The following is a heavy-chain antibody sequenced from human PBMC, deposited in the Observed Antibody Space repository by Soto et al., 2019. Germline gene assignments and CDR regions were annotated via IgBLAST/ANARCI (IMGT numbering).Heavy chain of an antibody. D-gene: IGHD3-3*01. CDR2: TRNKANSDTT. Sequence: GGSLRLSCAASGFTFSDHYMDWVRQAPGKGLEWVGRTRNKANSDTTEYAASVKGRFTISRDDSKNSLYLQMNSLKTEDTAVYYCARSTYYDFWSGYYRYYYYYMDVWGKGTTVTVSS. V-gene: IGHV3-72*01. CDR3: ARSTYYDFWSGYYRYYYYYMDV. CDR1: GFTFSDHY. J-gene: IGHJ6*03.